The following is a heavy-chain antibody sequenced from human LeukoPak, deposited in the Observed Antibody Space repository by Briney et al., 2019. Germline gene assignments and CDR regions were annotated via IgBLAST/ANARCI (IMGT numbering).Heavy chain of an antibody. D-gene: IGHD4-23*01. CDR2: ISGSGTST. V-gene: IGHV3-23*01. CDR3: AKALFPPPAIGGFDI. J-gene: IGHJ3*02. Sequence: PGGSLRLSCAASGFTFNSDAMSWVRQAPGKGLEWVSGISGSGTSTYYADSVKGRFTISRDNSKNTLYLHMNSLRVEDTAVYYCAKALFPPPAIGGFDIWGQGTMVSVSS. CDR1: GFTFNSDA.